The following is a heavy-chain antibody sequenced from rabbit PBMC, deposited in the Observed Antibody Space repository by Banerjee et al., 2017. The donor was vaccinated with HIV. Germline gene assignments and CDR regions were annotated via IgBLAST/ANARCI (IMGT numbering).Heavy chain of an antibody. D-gene: IGHD4-1*01. CDR2: INTGSSGRT. V-gene: IGHV1S40*01. CDR3: ARVTGSVWGVGFGL. J-gene: IGHJ4*01. Sequence: QSLEESGGDLVKPEGSLTLTCTASGFSFSNKCVMCWVRQAPGKGLEWIGYINTGSSGRTAYASWVNGRFTIARTSSTTVTLQMTSLTAADTATYFCARVTGSVWGVGFGLWGPGTLVTVS. CDR1: GFSFSNKCV.